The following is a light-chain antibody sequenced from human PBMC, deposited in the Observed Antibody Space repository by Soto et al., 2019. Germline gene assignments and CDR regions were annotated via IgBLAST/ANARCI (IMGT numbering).Light chain of an antibody. Sequence: QCALTQPPSASGTPGQRVAISCSGSSSKIGSNYVYWYQQLPGTAPKLLIYRNNQRPSGVPDRFSGSKSGTSASLAISGLRSEDEADYYCAAWDDSLSGYVFGTGTKVTV. V-gene: IGLV1-47*01. CDR1: SSKIGSNY. CDR2: RNN. J-gene: IGLJ1*01. CDR3: AAWDDSLSGYV.